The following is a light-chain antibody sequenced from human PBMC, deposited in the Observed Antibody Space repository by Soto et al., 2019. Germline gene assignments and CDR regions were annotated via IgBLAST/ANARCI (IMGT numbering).Light chain of an antibody. CDR3: QSYDSSLSGSVV. Sequence: QSVLTQPPSVSGAPGQRVTISCTGSSSNIGAGYDVQWYQQLPGTAPKLLIYGNSNRPSGVPDRFSGSKSGTSASLAITGLPAEDEADYSCQSYDSSLSGSVVFGGGTKLTVL. CDR2: GNS. J-gene: IGLJ2*01. CDR1: SSNIGAGYD. V-gene: IGLV1-40*01.